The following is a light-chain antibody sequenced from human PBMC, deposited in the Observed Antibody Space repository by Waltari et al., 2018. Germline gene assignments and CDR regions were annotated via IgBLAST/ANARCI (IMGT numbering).Light chain of an antibody. CDR3: PQYYSTFI. Sequence: DIVMTQSPDSLAVSLGERATINCKSSQSVLYSSNNKNYLAWYKQKPGQPPKLLIYWASTRESGVPDRFSGSGSGTDFTLTIRSLQAEDVAVYYCPQYYSTFIFGGGTKVEIK. CDR1: QSVLYSSNNKNY. V-gene: IGKV4-1*01. CDR2: WAS. J-gene: IGKJ4*01.